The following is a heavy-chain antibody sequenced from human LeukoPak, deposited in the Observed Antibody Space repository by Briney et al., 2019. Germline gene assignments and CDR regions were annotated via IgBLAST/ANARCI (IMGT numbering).Heavy chain of an antibody. D-gene: IGHD6-6*01. CDR1: GSTFSSYE. CDR2: ISSSGSTI. Sequence: GGSLRLSCAPSGSTFSSYEMNWVRQAPGKGLEWVSYISSSGSTIYYADSVKGRFTISRDNAKNSLYLQMNSLRAEDTAVYYCARDGRAGSSNYFDYWGQGTLVTVSS. V-gene: IGHV3-48*03. CDR3: ARDGRAGSSNYFDY. J-gene: IGHJ4*02.